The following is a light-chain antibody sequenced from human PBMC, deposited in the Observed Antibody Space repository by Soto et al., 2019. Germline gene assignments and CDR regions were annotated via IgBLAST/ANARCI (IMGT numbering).Light chain of an antibody. V-gene: IGLV2-8*01. CDR1: SSDFGGYNY. J-gene: IGLJ2*01. CDR3: SSYVGSMV. CDR2: EVT. Sequence: QSALTQPPSASGSPGQSVTISCTGTSSDFGGYNYVSWYQQHPGKAPKLVIYEVTKRPSGVPDRFSGSKSGNTASLTVSGLQAEDEADYDCSSYVGSMVFGGGTQLTVL.